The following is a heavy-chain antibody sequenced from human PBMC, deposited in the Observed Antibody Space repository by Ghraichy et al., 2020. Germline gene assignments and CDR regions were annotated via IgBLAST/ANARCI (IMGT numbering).Heavy chain of an antibody. V-gene: IGHV3-30*18. D-gene: IGHD3-22*01. J-gene: IGHJ6*02. CDR2: TSYDGSNK. CDR1: GFTFSRYG. CDR3: AKEWDTSGYYSFRGDYYGMDV. Sequence: GGSLRLSCAASGFTFSRYGMHWVRQAPGNGLEWVAVTSYDGSNKYYADSVKGRFTISRDNSKNTMYLQMNSLRAEDTAVYYCAKEWDTSGYYSFRGDYYGMDVWGQGTTVTVSS.